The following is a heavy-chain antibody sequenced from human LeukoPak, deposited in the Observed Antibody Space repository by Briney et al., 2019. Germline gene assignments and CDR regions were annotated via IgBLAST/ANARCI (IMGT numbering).Heavy chain of an antibody. CDR2: IKQDGSEK. V-gene: IGHV3-7*01. CDR1: GFTFSSYW. CDR3: ANGLRAMATSAY. D-gene: IGHD5-24*01. Sequence: PGGSLRLSCAASGFTFSSYWMSWVRQAPGKGLEWVANIKQDGSEKYYVDSVKGRFTISRDNAKNTLYLQMNSLRAEDTAVYYCANGLRAMATSAYWGQGTLVTVSS. J-gene: IGHJ4*02.